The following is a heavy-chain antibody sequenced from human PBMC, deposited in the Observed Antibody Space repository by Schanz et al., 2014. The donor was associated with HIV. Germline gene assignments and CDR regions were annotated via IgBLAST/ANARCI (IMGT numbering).Heavy chain of an antibody. CDR3: ARVLGMAAANTYWWYFDL. CDR2: IIPLLGTT. CDR1: GGHFASFG. Sequence: QVQLVQSGAEVKKPGSSVKVSCKASGGHFASFGVSWVRQAPGQRLEWMGGIIPLLGTTHYAQKFRGRVTITADKSTTAYMQLNSLRSDDTAVYYCARVLGMAAANTYWWYFDLWGRGTLVTVSS. J-gene: IGHJ2*01. D-gene: IGHD1-26*01. V-gene: IGHV1-69*06.